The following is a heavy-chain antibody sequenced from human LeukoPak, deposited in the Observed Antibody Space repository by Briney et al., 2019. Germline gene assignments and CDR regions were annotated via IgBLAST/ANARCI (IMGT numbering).Heavy chain of an antibody. CDR3: ARGRPWSGYYSGLDY. V-gene: IGHV4-30-2*01. Sequence: PSQTLSLTCTVSGGSISSGGYYWSWIRQPPGKGLEWIGYIYHSGSTYYNPSLESRVTISVDRSKNQFSLKLSSVTAADTAVYYCARGRPWSGYYSGLDYWGQGTLVTVSS. J-gene: IGHJ4*02. CDR1: GGSISSGGYY. D-gene: IGHD3-3*01. CDR2: IYHSGST.